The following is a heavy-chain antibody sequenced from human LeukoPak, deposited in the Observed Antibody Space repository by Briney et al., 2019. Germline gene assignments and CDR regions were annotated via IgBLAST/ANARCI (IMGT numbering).Heavy chain of an antibody. Sequence: PSETLSLTCTVSGGSISSYYWSWIRQPPGKGLEWIGYIYYSGSTNYNPSLKSRVTISVDTSKNQFSLKLSSVTAADTAVYYCARERGKDGYNYFDYWGQGTLVTVSS. CDR2: IYYSGST. V-gene: IGHV4-59*12. D-gene: IGHD5-24*01. J-gene: IGHJ4*02. CDR1: GGSISSYY. CDR3: ARERGKDGYNYFDY.